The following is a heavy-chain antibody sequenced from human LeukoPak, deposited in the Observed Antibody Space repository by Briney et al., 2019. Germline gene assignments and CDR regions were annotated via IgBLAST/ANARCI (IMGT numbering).Heavy chain of an antibody. CDR1: GFTFSSYS. D-gene: IGHD1-1*01. J-gene: IGHJ4*02. V-gene: IGHV3-48*02. CDR3: ARAGLTTYPPNFDY. CDR2: ISSSSSTI. Sequence: GGSLRLSRAASGFTFSSYSMNWVRQAPGKGLEWVSYISSSSSTIYYADSVKGRFTISRDNAKNSLFLQMNSLRDEDTAVYYCARAGLTTYPPNFDYWGQGTLVTVSS.